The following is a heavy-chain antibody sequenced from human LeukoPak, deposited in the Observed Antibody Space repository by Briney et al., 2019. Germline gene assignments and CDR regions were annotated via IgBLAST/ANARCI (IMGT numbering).Heavy chain of an antibody. D-gene: IGHD1-26*01. V-gene: IGHV3-23*01. CDR2: ISGSDDTT. CDR3: ARDRSLVVGATPDY. CDR1: GFTFSSYG. Sequence: PGGSLRLSCAASGFTFSSYGMSWVRQAPGKGLEWVSGISGSDDTTYYADSVKGRFTMSRDNSKNTLYLQMNSLRAEDTALYYCARDRSLVVGATPDYGGQGTLVTVSS. J-gene: IGHJ4*02.